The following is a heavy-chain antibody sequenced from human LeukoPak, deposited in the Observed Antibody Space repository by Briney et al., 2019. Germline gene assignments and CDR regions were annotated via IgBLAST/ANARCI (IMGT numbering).Heavy chain of an antibody. CDR3: ARTTEGGYTYDYFYYYYMDV. J-gene: IGHJ6*03. CDR2: IYYSGST. CDR1: GGSISSYY. D-gene: IGHD5-18*01. Sequence: SETLSLTCTVSGGSISSYYWSWIRQPPGKGLEWIGYIYYSGSTNYNPSLKSRVTISVDMSKNQFSLKLSSVTAADTAVYYCARTTEGGYTYDYFYYYYMDVWGKGTRSPSP. V-gene: IGHV4-59*01.